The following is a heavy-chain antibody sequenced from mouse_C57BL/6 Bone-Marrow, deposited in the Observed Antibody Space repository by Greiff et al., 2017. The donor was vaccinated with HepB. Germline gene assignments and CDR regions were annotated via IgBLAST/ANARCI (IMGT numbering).Heavy chain of an antibody. CDR2: ISNGGGST. D-gene: IGHD2-2*01. CDR3: ARHVGYYFDY. CDR1: GFTFSDYY. Sequence: EVQLMESGGGLVQPGGSLKLSCAASGFTFSDYYMYWVRQTPEKRLEWVAYISNGGGSTYYPDTVKGRFTISRDNAKNTLYLQMSRLKSEDTAMYYCARHVGYYFDYWGQGTTLTVSS. J-gene: IGHJ2*01. V-gene: IGHV5-12*01.